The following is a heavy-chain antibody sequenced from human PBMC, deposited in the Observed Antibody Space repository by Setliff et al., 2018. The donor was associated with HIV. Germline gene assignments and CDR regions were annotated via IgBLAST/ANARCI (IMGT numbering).Heavy chain of an antibody. CDR2: ISASNGNT. V-gene: IGHV1-18*01. J-gene: IGHJ6*03. Sequence: ASVKVSCKASGDIFSTYGISWVRQAPGQGLEWMGWISASNGNTHYAQKVRGRVTLTTDTSTNTAYMELRSLRSDYAAVYYCAKTTPQPHYYYYVDVWGKGTTVTVSS. D-gene: IGHD4-17*01. CDR1: GDIFSTYG. CDR3: AKTTPQPHYYYYVDV.